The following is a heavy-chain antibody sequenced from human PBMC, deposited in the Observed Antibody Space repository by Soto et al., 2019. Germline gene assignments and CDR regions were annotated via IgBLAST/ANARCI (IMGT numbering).Heavy chain of an antibody. CDR3: ARERGGYSYGDY. V-gene: IGHV1-18*01. CDR2: FNTYNGNT. CDR1: GYTFSSYG. J-gene: IGHJ4*02. D-gene: IGHD5-18*01. Sequence: QVQLVQSGAEVKKPGASVKVSCKASGYTFSSYGITWVRQAPGQRLEWMGWFNTYNGNTNHAQKLQGRVTMTTDTSTSTAYMELRSLRSDDTAVYYCARERGGYSYGDYWGQGALVTVSS.